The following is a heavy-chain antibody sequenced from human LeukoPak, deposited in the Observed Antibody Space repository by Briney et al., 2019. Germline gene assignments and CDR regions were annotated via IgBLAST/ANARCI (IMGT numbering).Heavy chain of an antibody. CDR2: INHSGST. CDR3: ARGGTYYYGSGSPRVDV. Sequence: SETLSLTCAVYGGSFSGYYWSWIRQPPGKGLEWIGEINHSGSTNYNPSLKSRVTISVDTSKNQFSLKLSSVTAADTAVNYCARGGTYYYGSGSPRVDVWAKGTTVTVSS. V-gene: IGHV4-34*01. CDR1: GGSFSGYY. D-gene: IGHD3-10*01. J-gene: IGHJ6*04.